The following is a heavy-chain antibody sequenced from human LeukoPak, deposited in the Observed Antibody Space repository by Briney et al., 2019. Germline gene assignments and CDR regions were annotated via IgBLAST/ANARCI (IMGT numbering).Heavy chain of an antibody. CDR2: INHSGGT. CDR1: GGSISSGGYY. CDR3: ARRSGTMVRGVICSFDY. Sequence: SETLSLTCTVSGGSISSGGYYWSWIRQPPGKGLEWIGEINHSGGTNYNPSLKSRVTISVDTSKNQFSLKLSSVTAADTAVYYCARRSGTMVRGVICSFDYWGQGTLVTVSS. V-gene: IGHV4-39*07. J-gene: IGHJ4*02. D-gene: IGHD3-10*01.